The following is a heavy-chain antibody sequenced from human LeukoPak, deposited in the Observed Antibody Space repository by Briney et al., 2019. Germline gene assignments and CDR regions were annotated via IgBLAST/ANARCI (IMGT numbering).Heavy chain of an antibody. Sequence: GGSLRLSCAASGFTVASNDMTWVRQTPGKGLEWVSILYRGGNTYYADSVKGRFTISRDNSKNTLYLQMNSLRAEDTAVFYCARDRPGDGYFDYWGQGTLVTVSS. J-gene: IGHJ4*02. D-gene: IGHD3-10*01. CDR3: ARDRPGDGYFDY. V-gene: IGHV3-66*01. CDR2: LYRGGNT. CDR1: GFTVASND.